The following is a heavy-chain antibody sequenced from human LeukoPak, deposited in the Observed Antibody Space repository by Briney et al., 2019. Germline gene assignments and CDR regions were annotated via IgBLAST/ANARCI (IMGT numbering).Heavy chain of an antibody. CDR1: GGTFSSYA. CDR2: IIPILSIA. V-gene: IGHV1-69*04. D-gene: IGHD3-22*01. Sequence: ASVKVSCKASGGTFSSYAISWVRQAPGQGLEWMGRIIPILSIANYAQKFQGRVTITADKSTSTAYMELSSLRSEDTAVYYCARGPTRYYDSSGYHTLYGMDVWGQGTTVTVSS. CDR3: ARGPTRYYDSSGYHTLYGMDV. J-gene: IGHJ6*02.